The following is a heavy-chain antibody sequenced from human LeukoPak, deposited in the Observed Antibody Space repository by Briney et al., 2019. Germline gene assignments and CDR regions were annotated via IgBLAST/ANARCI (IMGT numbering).Heavy chain of an antibody. CDR2: ISNSGNYI. J-gene: IGHJ3*02. V-gene: IGHV3-21*01. Sequence: GGALKLSCAAFGINFSGDNMNWVRQAPGKGLEVVSFISNSGNYIKYADSVKGRFTISRDNAKNSLYLQMNSLRAEDTAMYYCARDRALNIRAYDIWGQGTMVTVSS. D-gene: IGHD3-10*01. CDR3: ARDRALNIRAYDI. CDR1: GINFSGDN.